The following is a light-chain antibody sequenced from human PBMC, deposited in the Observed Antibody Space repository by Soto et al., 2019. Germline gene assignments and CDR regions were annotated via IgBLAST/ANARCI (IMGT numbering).Light chain of an antibody. CDR3: SSYTSSSTPVV. J-gene: IGLJ2*01. V-gene: IGLV2-14*01. CDR1: SSDVGGYNY. Sequence: QSALTQPASVSGSPGQSITISCTGTSSDVGGYNYVSWYQQHPGTAPKLMIYDVRNRPSGVSNRFSGSKSGNTASLTISGLKAEDEVDYYRSSYTSSSTPVVFGGGTKLTVL. CDR2: DVR.